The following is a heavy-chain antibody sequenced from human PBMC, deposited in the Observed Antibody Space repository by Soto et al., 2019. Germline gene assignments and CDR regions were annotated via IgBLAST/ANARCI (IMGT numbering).Heavy chain of an antibody. J-gene: IGHJ6*02. D-gene: IGHD2-21*02. CDR3: VRDADETAIVPAPWLV. V-gene: IGHV4-4*02. CDR1: GGSISSSHW. CDR2: IYHSGRT. Sequence: QVHLQESGPGLVNPSGTLTLTCAVSGGSISSSHWWGWVRQAPGKGLEWIGEIYHSGRTNYNPSLTRRITMSVDKSKNQFSVNLSAVTAADTAVYYCVRDADETAIVPAPWLVWGRGTMVTVSS.